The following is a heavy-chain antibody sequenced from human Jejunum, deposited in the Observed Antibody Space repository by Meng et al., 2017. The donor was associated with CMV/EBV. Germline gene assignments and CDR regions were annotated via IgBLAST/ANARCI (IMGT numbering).Heavy chain of an antibody. CDR2: IYWEDAK. J-gene: IGHJ4*02. D-gene: IGHD5-12*01. CDR3: AHRLVGYRNDWNCGVFDS. Sequence: LPAYAEGVGCIRQAPGKALEWRVIIYWEDAKRYNPSLKSRLTITKYTSKNQVVLTMPNMDSVDTATYFCAHRLVGYRNDWNCGVFDSWGQGGLVTVSS. V-gene: IGHV2-5*02. CDR1: LPAYAEG.